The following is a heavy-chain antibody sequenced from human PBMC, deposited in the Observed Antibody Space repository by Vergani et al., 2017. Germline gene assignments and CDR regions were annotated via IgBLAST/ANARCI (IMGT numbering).Heavy chain of an antibody. V-gene: IGHV3-23*01. CDR1: GFTFSSYA. CDR3: AKSLWGSYYYYYVMDV. D-gene: IGHD7-27*01. Sequence: EVQLLESGGGLVQPGGSLRLSCAASGFTFSSYAMSWVRQAPGKGLEWVSAISGSGGSKYYADSVKGRFTISGDNSKNTLYLQMNSLRAEDTAVYYCAKSLWGSYYYYYVMDVWGQGTTVTVSS. J-gene: IGHJ6*02. CDR2: ISGSGGSK.